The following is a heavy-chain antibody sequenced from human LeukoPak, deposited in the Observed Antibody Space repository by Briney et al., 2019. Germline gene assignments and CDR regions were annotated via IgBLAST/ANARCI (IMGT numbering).Heavy chain of an antibody. CDR3: AKGTYLDY. Sequence: SETLSLTCTVSGGSISSSSYYWGWIRQPPGKGLEWIGSIYYSGSTYYNPSLKSRVIISVDTSKNQFSLKLSSVTAADTAVYYCAKGTYLDYWGQGTLVTVSS. J-gene: IGHJ4*02. CDR2: IYYSGST. V-gene: IGHV4-39*07. CDR1: GGSISSSSYY.